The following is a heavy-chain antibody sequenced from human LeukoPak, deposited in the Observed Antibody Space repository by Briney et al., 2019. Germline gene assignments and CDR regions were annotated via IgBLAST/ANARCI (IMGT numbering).Heavy chain of an antibody. V-gene: IGHV3-74*01. Sequence: PGGSLRLSCAASGFTFSTYWMHWVRQAPGKGLVWVSRINTDGSSTSYADSVKGRFTISRDNAKNTLYLQMNSLRAEDTAVYYCARGGESRAVAVTGIGYWGQGTLVTVSS. CDR2: INTDGSST. CDR1: GFTFSTYW. CDR3: ARGGESRAVAVTGIGY. D-gene: IGHD6-19*01. J-gene: IGHJ4*02.